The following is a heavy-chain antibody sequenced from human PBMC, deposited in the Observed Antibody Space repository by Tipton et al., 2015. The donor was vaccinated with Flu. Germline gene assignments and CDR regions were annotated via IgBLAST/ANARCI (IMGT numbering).Heavy chain of an antibody. CDR2: IYTSGST. Sequence: TLSLTCTVSGGPISSGSYYWRWIRLPAGKGLEWVGRIYTSGSTNYNPSLKSRVTISVDTSKNQFSLKLSSVPAADTAVYYCARGRAVAGFRGFDYWGQGTLVTVSS. CDR1: GGPISSGSYY. J-gene: IGHJ4*02. V-gene: IGHV4-61*02. D-gene: IGHD6-19*01. CDR3: ARGRAVAGFRGFDY.